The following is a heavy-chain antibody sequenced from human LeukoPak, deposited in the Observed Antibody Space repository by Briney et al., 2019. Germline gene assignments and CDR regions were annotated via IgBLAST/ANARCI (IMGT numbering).Heavy chain of an antibody. CDR2: INPNSGGT. V-gene: IGHV1-2*02. D-gene: IGHD2-2*01. CDR3: ARGDPVVPAALTNYYYYGMDV. J-gene: IGHJ6*02. Sequence: ASVKVSCKASGCTFTGYYMHRVRQAPGQGLEWMGWINPNSGGTNYQGRVTMTRDTSISTAYMELSRLRSDDTAVYYCARGDPVVPAALTNYYYYGMDVWGQGTTVTVSS. CDR1: GCTFTGYY.